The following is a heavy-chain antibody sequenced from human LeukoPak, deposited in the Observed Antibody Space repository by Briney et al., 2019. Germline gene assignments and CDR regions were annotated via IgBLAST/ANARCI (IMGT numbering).Heavy chain of an antibody. Sequence: GESLKISCKGSGYSFTSYWIGWVRQMPGKGLEWMGIIYPGDSDTRYSPSFQGQVTISADKSISTAYLQWRSLKASDTAMYYCARGTTGTTDPLGWFDPWGQGTLVTVSS. CDR3: ARGTTGTTDPLGWFDP. V-gene: IGHV5-51*01. D-gene: IGHD1-1*01. CDR1: GYSFTSYW. J-gene: IGHJ5*02. CDR2: IYPGDSDT.